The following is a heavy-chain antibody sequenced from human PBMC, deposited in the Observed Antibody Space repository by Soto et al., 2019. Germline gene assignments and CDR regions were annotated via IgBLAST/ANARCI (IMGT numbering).Heavy chain of an antibody. CDR3: GRGDMGGSDIRTHLEY. D-gene: IGHD3-16*01. Sequence: QVQLVESGGGVVQPGRSLRLSCAASGFTFSSYGMHWVRQAPGKGLEWVAVIWYDGSDKYYADSVKGRFTISRDNSKNTLYLQMNSLRAEDTAVYYCGRGDMGGSDIRTHLEYWGQGTLVTVSS. CDR1: GFTFSSYG. V-gene: IGHV3-33*01. CDR2: IWYDGSDK. J-gene: IGHJ4*02.